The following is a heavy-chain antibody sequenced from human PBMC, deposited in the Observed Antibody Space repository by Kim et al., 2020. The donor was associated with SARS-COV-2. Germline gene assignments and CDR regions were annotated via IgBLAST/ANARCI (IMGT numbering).Heavy chain of an antibody. J-gene: IGHJ4*02. V-gene: IGHV3-23*01. D-gene: IGHD6-19*01. CDR2: ITGSGDTT. Sequence: GGSLRLSCSASEFTFSRFAMSWVRQTPGEGLEWVSTITGSGDTTYYADSVKGRFTISRDNSKSTLFLQVSSLRVDDTAVYYCARHQSSCWYDYLGQGT. CDR1: EFTFSRFA. CDR3: ARHQSSCWYDY.